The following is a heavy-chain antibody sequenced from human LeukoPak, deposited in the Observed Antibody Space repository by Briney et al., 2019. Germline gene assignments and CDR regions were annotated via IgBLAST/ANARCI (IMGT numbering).Heavy chain of an antibody. CDR3: AKGTYYDSSGYYYAVGAFDI. CDR2: ISGSGGST. V-gene: IGHV3-23*01. D-gene: IGHD3-22*01. CDR1: GFTFSSYA. J-gene: IGHJ3*02. Sequence: PGGSLRLSCAASGFTFSSYAMSWVRQAPGKGLECVSAISGSGGSTYYADSVKGRFTISRDNSKNTLYLQMNSLRAEDTAVYYCAKGTYYDSSGYYYAVGAFDIWGQGTMVTVSS.